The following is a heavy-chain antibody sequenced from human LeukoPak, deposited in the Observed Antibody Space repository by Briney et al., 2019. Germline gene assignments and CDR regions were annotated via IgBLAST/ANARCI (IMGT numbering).Heavy chain of an antibody. V-gene: IGHV3-64*01. Sequence: GGSLRLSCAASGFTFSTYAMHWVRQTPGKGLEYVSAISTNGGGTYYANSVKGRFTISRDNSKNTLYLQMGSLGAEDMAVYYCARYCSGVSCYSGYDYWGQGTLVTVSS. CDR2: ISTNGGGT. CDR3: ARYCSGVSCYSGYDY. D-gene: IGHD2-15*01. CDR1: GFTFSTYA. J-gene: IGHJ4*02.